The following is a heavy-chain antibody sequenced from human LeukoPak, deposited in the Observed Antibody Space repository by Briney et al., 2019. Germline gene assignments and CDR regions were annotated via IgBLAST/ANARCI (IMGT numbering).Heavy chain of an antibody. CDR2: IYYNGNT. V-gene: IGHV4-59*08. J-gene: IGHJ4*02. D-gene: IGHD5-18*01. CDR1: GGSISSYY. Sequence: SEPLPLTCTVSGGSISSYYWSWIRQPPGKGLEWIGYIYYNGNTNYNPSLKSRVTISVDTSKNQFSLMLTSVTAADTAVYYCATHRYSYANFDYWGQGTLVTVSS. CDR3: ATHRYSYANFDY.